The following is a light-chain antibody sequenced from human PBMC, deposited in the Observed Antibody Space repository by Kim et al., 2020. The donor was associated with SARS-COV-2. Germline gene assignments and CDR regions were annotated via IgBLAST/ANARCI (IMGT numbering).Light chain of an antibody. CDR2: DAS. Sequence: DIQMTQSPSSLSASVGDRVTITCQASQDISNHLNWYQQKPGKAPQLLMYDASNLATGVPSRFSGSGSETDFTFSISGLQPEDIATYYCQQFDNLPLTFGGGTKVDIK. J-gene: IGKJ4*01. CDR1: QDISNH. V-gene: IGKV1-33*01. CDR3: QQFDNLPLT.